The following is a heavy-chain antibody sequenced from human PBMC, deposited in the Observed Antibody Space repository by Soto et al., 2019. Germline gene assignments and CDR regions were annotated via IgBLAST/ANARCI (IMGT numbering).Heavy chain of an antibody. V-gene: IGHV3-30*18. D-gene: IGHD2-15*01. CDR1: GVPFGSAG. Sequence: GGSLRLACTASGVPFGSAGMHWVRLGLGKGLEWVSIMSSDGSNKYYADSVRGRFTISRDNSKNTLYLQMDSLGAEATAMYYCAKDCDKVAGRSPYPLDYWGRATLEPVSS. J-gene: IGHJ4*01. CDR3: AKDCDKVAGRSPYPLDY. CDR2: MSSDGSNK.